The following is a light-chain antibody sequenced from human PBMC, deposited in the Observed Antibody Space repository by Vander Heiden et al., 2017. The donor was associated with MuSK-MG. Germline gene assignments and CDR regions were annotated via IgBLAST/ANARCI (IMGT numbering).Light chain of an antibody. CDR1: SSDAAGSNY. CDR2: DVS. CDR3: RSYTSSSTLERV. J-gene: IGLJ2*01. V-gene: IGLV2-14*03. Sequence: QSALTQPASVSGFPGPPSTMSCTGTSSDAAGSNYVPWYQQLPGKAPKLMIYDVSNRPSGVSNRFSGSKSGNTASLTISGLQAEDEADYYCRSYTSSSTLERVFGGGTKLTVL.